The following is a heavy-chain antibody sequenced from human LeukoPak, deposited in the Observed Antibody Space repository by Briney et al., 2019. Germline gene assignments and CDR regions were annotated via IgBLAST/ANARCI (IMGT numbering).Heavy chain of an antibody. Sequence: GESLKISCKGSGYSFTGYWIGWLRQMPGKGLEWMGIIHPGDSDTRYSPSFQGQVTISADKSISTAYLQWNSLKASDTAMYYCARHGGYYDFWSGRLYFDPWGRGTLVTVSS. CDR3: ARHGGYYDFWSGRLYFDP. CDR2: IHPGDSDT. D-gene: IGHD3-3*01. J-gene: IGHJ2*01. V-gene: IGHV5-51*01. CDR1: GYSFTGYW.